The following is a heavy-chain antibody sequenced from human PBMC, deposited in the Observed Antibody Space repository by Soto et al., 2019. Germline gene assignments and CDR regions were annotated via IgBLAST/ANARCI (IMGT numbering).Heavy chain of an antibody. J-gene: IGHJ4*02. Sequence: PSETLSLTCTVSGDSLSSGGHYWSWIRQHPGKGLEWIGHIYDSVNTYYSPSLRSRVTISADMSKNQFSLNLRSVTAADTAVYYCARVDRRGYFAILTAYWGQGTLVTVYS. D-gene: IGHD3-9*01. CDR2: IYDSVNT. CDR3: ARVDRRGYFAILTAY. V-gene: IGHV4-31*03. CDR1: GDSLSSGGHY.